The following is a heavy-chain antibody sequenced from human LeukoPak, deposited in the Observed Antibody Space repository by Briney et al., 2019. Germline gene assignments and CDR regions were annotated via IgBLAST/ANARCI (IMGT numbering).Heavy chain of an antibody. J-gene: IGHJ6*02. CDR1: GGSISSYY. CDR2: IYYSGST. V-gene: IGHV4-39*07. Sequence: PSETLSLTCTVSGGSISSYYWGWIRQPPGKGLEWIGSIYYSGSTYYNPSLKSRVTISVDTSKNQFSLKLSSVTAADTAVYYCARDPPAVTTANGMDVWGQGTTVTVSS. D-gene: IGHD4-17*01. CDR3: ARDPPAVTTANGMDV.